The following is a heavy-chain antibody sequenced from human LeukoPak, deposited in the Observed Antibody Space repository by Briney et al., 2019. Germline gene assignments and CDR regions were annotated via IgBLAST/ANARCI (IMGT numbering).Heavy chain of an antibody. J-gene: IGHJ5*02. CDR3: ARQQLLWFGDFPYWFDP. CDR2: IYYSGST. D-gene: IGHD3-10*01. V-gene: IGHV4-59*01. CDR1: GGSISSYY. Sequence: SETLSLTCTVSGGSISSYYWSWIRQPPGKGLEWIGYIYYSGSTNYNPSLKSRVTISVDTSKNQFSLKLSSVTAADTAVYYCARQQLLWFGDFPYWFDPWGQGTLVTVSS.